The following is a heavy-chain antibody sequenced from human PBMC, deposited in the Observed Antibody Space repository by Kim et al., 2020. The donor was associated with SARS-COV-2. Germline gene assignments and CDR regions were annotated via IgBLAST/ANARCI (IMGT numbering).Heavy chain of an antibody. Sequence: RFTISRDKSKNTLYLQMNSLRAEDTAVYYCAKVKRSITMVRGVIILPMDVWGQGTTVTVSS. D-gene: IGHD3-10*01. CDR3: AKVKRSITMVRGVIILPMDV. J-gene: IGHJ6*02. V-gene: IGHV3-23*01.